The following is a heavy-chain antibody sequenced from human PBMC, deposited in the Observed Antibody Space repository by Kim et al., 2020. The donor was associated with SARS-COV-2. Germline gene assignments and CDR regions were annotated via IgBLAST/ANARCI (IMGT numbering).Heavy chain of an antibody. CDR2: IIPILGIA. Sequence: SVKVSCKASGGTFSSYTISWVRQAPGQGLEWMGRIIPILGIANYAQKFQGRVTITADKSTSTAYMELSSLRSEDTAVYYCARDPRGSGSLTLYDGMDVWGQGTTVTVSS. CDR1: GGTFSSYT. J-gene: IGHJ6*02. D-gene: IGHD3-10*01. V-gene: IGHV1-69*04. CDR3: ARDPRGSGSLTLYDGMDV.